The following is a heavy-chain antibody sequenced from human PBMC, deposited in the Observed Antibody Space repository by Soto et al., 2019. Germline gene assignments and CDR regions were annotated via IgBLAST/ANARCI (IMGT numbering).Heavy chain of an antibody. V-gene: IGHV1-18*01. CDR2: ISAYNGNT. Sequence: ASVKVSCKASGYSFTSYGISWARQAPGQGLEWMGWISAYNGNTNYAQKFQDRVTMTTDTSTSTAYMELRSLRSDDTAVYYCARIHIAVAGYYFDYWGQGTLVTVSS. CDR1: GYSFTSYG. J-gene: IGHJ4*02. CDR3: ARIHIAVAGYYFDY. D-gene: IGHD6-19*01.